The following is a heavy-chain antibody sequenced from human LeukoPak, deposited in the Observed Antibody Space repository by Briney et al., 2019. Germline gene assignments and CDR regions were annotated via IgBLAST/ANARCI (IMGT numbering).Heavy chain of an antibody. CDR1: GFTFKDYG. J-gene: IGHJ4*02. CDR2: ISGSGNSA. CDR3: AKDRGLGFYDDSGHHY. Sequence: GGSLRLSCAASGFTFKDYGMSWVRQAPGRGVEWLAHISGSGNSAHYADSVKGRFTISRDNSKNTVYLQMNSLRAEDTAVYYCAKDRGLGFYDDSGHHYWGQGTLVTVSS. D-gene: IGHD2/OR15-2a*01. V-gene: IGHV3-23*01.